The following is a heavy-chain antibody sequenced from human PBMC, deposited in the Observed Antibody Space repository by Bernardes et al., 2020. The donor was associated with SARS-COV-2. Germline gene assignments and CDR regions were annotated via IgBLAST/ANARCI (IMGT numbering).Heavy chain of an antibody. J-gene: IGHJ5*02. V-gene: IGHV4-34*01. Sequence: SETLSLTCAVSGGSFSDYFWTWIRQAPGKGLEWIGEINHSGTINYNPSLRSRVTMSIDTSKKQFPLNLRSVTAADTAVYFCTRGLIIIVPAAYQLGFDTWGQGTPVTVSA. CDR1: GGSFSDYF. CDR3: TRGLIIIVPAAYQLGFDT. CDR2: INHSGTI. D-gene: IGHD2-2*01.